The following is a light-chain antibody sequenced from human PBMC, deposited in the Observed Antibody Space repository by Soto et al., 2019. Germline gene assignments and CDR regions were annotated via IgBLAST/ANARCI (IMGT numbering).Light chain of an antibody. CDR1: TSNIGADYD. J-gene: IGLJ1*01. V-gene: IGLV1-40*01. CDR3: QSYDSSLTGV. CDR2: GNS. Sequence: QSVLTQPPSVSGAPGQRLTISCTGSTSNIGADYDVYWYQVLPGTAPKLLIYGNSVRPSGVPDRFSGSKSGTSASLAITGLXAEDXADYYCQSYDSSLTGVFGTGTKLTVL.